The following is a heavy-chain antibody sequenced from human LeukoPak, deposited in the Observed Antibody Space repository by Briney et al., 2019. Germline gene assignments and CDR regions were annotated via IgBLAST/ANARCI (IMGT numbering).Heavy chain of an antibody. J-gene: IGHJ3*02. CDR2: IRRDGSET. CDR1: GFTFSNYW. D-gene: IGHD3-22*01. V-gene: IGHV3-7*01. CDR3: ARDDTHYGSSGSFYDAFDI. Sequence: PGGSLRLSCAASGFTFSNYWMTWVRRASGKGLEWVANIRRDGSETHYVDSVMGRFTISRDNAKNSLYLQMNSLRAEDTAVYYCARDDTHYGSSGSFYDAFDIWGQGTMVTVSS.